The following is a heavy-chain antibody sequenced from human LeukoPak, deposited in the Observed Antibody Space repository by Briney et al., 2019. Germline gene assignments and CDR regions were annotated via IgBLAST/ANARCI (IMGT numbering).Heavy chain of an antibody. CDR2: ISHSGST. V-gene: IGHV4-34*01. CDR1: GGSFSGYY. J-gene: IGHJ4*02. Sequence: PSETLSLTCAVYGGSFSGYYWSWIRQPPGKGLEWIGEISHSGSTNYNPSLKSRVIISVDTSKNQFSLKLSSVTAADTAVYYCARGLSAIVYWGQGTLVTVSS. CDR3: ARGLSAIVY. D-gene: IGHD2-15*01.